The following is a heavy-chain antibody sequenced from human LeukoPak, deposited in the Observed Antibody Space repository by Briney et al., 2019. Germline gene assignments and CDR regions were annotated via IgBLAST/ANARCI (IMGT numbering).Heavy chain of an antibody. Sequence: SETLSLTCIVSGGSISGYYWSWIRRPPGKGLQWVGYIYYSGRSEYNPSVESRVTMSVDTSKNQLSLNLSSVTAADTAVYYCARVRDGSGGYYSLDVWGQGTTVTVSS. CDR3: ARVRDGSGGYYSLDV. D-gene: IGHD3-3*01. CDR1: GGSISGYY. CDR2: IYYSGRS. J-gene: IGHJ6*02. V-gene: IGHV4-59*08.